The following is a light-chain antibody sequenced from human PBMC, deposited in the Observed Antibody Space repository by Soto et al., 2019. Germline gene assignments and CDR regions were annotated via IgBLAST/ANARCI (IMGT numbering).Light chain of an antibody. CDR3: MQNTHWPRT. Sequence: DVVLTQSPLSLPVTLGQPASMSCRSSEALIYGDGNTYLIWVHQRPGQSPWGLIYNVSNRDSGVPDRFSASGSGTDFTLKISRVEAEDVGIYYCMQNTHWPRTFGQGTKVEIK. V-gene: IGKV2-30*01. CDR2: NVS. J-gene: IGKJ1*01. CDR1: EALIYGDGNTY.